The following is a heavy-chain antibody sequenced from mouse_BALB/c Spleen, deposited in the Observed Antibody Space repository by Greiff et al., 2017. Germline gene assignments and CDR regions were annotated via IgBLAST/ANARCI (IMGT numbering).Heavy chain of an antibody. V-gene: IGHV5-6*01. J-gene: IGHJ3*01. CDR1: GFTFSSYG. Sequence: EVMLVESGGDLVKPGGSLKLSCAASGFTFSSYGMSWVRQTPDKRLEWVATISSGGSYTYYPDSVKGRFTISRDNAKNTLYLQMSSLKSEDTAMYYCARQGDDYDEAYWGQGTLVTVSA. CDR3: ARQGDDYDEAY. CDR2: ISSGGSYT. D-gene: IGHD2-4*01.